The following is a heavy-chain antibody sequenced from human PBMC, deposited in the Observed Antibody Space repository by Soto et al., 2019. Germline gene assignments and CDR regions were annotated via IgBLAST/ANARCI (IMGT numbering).Heavy chain of an antibody. CDR1: GFSFSSYA. Sequence: DVQLLESGGGLVQPGGSLRLSCAASGFSFSSYAMVWVRQAPGKGLEWVAVISARGGSSYFADSVKGRFTLSRDNSKNVLSLEMNSLRAEDTAIYFCAKGSIEYSASVDNWGQGTPVVVSS. J-gene: IGHJ4*02. CDR3: AKGSIEYSASVDN. V-gene: IGHV3-23*01. CDR2: ISARGGSS. D-gene: IGHD5-12*01.